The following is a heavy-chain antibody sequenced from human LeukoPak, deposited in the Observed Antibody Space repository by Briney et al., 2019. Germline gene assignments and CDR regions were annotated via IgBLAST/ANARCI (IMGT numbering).Heavy chain of an antibody. CDR3: MRVRDSNNWWGAFEI. V-gene: IGHV1-18*01. Sequence: AAVKVSCQAFGYTFGTSIISWVRQAPGQRLEWMGWISPANGNTHYEQGVQGRVTMTTDTSGRPAYTELSNLRCDGTAMFYFMRVRDSNNWWGAFEIWGQGTMVTVSS. CDR1: GYTFGTSI. CDR2: ISPANGNT. D-gene: IGHD1-1*01. J-gene: IGHJ3*02.